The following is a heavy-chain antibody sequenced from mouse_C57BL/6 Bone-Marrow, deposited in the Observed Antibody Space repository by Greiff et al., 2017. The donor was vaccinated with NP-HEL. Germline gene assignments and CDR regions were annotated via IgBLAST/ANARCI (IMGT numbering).Heavy chain of an antibody. CDR1: GYTFTDYE. J-gene: IGHJ2*01. Sequence: QVQLQQSGAELVRPGASVTLSCKASGYTFTDYEMHWVKQTPVHGLEWIGAIDPETGGTAYNQKFKGKAILTADKSSSTAYMELRSLTSEDSAVYYCTRSREIYYDYGGHYFDYWGQGTTLTVSS. D-gene: IGHD2-4*01. CDR2: IDPETGGT. V-gene: IGHV1-15*01. CDR3: TRSREIYYDYGGHYFDY.